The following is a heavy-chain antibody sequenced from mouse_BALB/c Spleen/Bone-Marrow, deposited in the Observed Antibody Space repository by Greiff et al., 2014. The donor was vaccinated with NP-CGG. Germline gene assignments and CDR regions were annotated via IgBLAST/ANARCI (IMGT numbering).Heavy chain of an antibody. CDR3: ARRGGEKDYFDY. J-gene: IGHJ2*01. CDR1: GFTFSSYG. V-gene: IGHV5-6*01. CDR2: ITSGGRYT. Sequence: EVQLQQSGEDLVKSGGSLKLSCAASGFTFSSYGMSWVRQTPDKRLEWVATITSGGRYTYYPDSVKGRFTISRDSAKSTLYLQMSSLKSEDTAMYYCARRGGEKDYFDYWGQGTTLTVSS.